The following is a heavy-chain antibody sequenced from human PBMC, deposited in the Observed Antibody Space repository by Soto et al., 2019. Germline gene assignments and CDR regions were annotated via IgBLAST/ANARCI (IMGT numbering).Heavy chain of an antibody. CDR3: ARGPSHGAFDI. Sequence: PGGSLRLSCAASGFTFSSYAMHWVRQAPGKGLEWVAVISYDGSNKYYADSVKGRFTISRDNSKNTLYLQMNSLRAEDTAVYYCARGPSHGAFDIWGQGTTVTVSS. CDR2: ISYDGSNK. J-gene: IGHJ3*02. V-gene: IGHV3-30-3*01. CDR1: GFTFSSYA.